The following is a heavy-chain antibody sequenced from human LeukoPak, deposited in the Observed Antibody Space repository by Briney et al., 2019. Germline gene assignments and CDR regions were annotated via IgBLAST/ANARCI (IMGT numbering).Heavy chain of an antibody. D-gene: IGHD3/OR15-3a*01. CDR3: AREVVGLDY. CDR2: ISSSSNNI. V-gene: IGHV3-48*01. J-gene: IGHJ4*02. CDR1: GFTFSTYG. Sequence: GGSLRLSCAASGFTFSTYGMIWVRQAPGKGLEWVSYISSSSNNIQYADSARGRFTISRDNAKNSLYLQMNSLRAEDTAVYYCAREVVGLDYWGQGTLVTVSS.